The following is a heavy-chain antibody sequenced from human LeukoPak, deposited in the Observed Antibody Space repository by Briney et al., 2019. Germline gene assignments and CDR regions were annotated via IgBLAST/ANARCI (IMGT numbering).Heavy chain of an antibody. CDR1: GGSFSGYY. J-gene: IGHJ4*02. CDR3: ARVYYGGHFDY. CDR2: INHSGST. D-gene: IGHD4-17*01. Sequence: SETLSLTCAVYGGSFSGYYWSWIRQPPGKGLEWIGEINHSGSTNYNPSLKSRVTISVDTSKNQFSLKLSSATAADTAVYYCARVYYGGHFDYWGQGTLVTVSS. V-gene: IGHV4-34*01.